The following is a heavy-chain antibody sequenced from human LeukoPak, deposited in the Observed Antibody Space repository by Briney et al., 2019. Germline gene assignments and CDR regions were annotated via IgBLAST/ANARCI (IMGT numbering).Heavy chain of an antibody. V-gene: IGHV4-39*07. CDR3: ARVPGESGSP. D-gene: IGHD1-26*01. Sequence: PSETLSLTCTVSGGTISGSVNYWGWIRQPPGKGLEWSVSIYYGGSTYYNPSLKSRVTISVDTSNKQFSLKSSSVTAADTAVYCCARVPGESGSPWGQGTLGTVSS. CDR2: IYYGGST. CDR1: GGTISGSVNY. J-gene: IGHJ5*02.